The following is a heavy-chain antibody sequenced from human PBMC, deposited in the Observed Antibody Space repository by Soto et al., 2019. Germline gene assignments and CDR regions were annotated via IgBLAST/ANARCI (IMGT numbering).Heavy chain of an antibody. J-gene: IGHJ4*02. CDR1: GFTFSSYA. CDR3: AKPLYSGSYSDYYFDY. D-gene: IGHD1-26*01. V-gene: IGHV3-30-3*01. CDR2: MSYDGSIE. Sequence: QVQLVESGGGVVQPGRSLRLSCAASGFTFSSYAMHWVRQAPGKGLEWVAVMSYDGSIEQYADSVKGRFSVSRDNSKNTLFLQMGSLRAEDTAVYYCAKPLYSGSYSDYYFDYWGQGTLVTVSS.